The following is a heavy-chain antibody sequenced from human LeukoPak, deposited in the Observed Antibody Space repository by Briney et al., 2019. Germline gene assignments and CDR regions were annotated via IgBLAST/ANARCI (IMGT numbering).Heavy chain of an antibody. J-gene: IGHJ4*02. Sequence: GGSLILSCAASGFTFSSYAMSWVRQAPGKGLEWVSAISGSGGSTYYADSVKGRSTISRDNSKNTLYLQMNSLRAEDTAVYYCAKGTAMDDDYWGQGTLVTVSS. D-gene: IGHD5-18*01. V-gene: IGHV3-23*01. CDR1: GFTFSSYA. CDR2: ISGSGGST. CDR3: AKGTAMDDDY.